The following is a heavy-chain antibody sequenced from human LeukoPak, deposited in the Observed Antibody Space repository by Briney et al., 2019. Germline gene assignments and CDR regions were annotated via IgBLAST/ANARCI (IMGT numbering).Heavy chain of an antibody. CDR1: GFTFGDYG. CDR2: ISYDGSNK. CDR3: ARDGITGTTNAFDI. J-gene: IGHJ3*02. D-gene: IGHD1-7*01. V-gene: IGHV3-30*05. Sequence: GGSLRLSCAASGFTFGDYGMSWVRQAPGKGLEWVAVISYDGSNKYYADSVKGRFTISRDNSKNTLYLQMNSLRAEDTAVYYCARDGITGTTNAFDIWGQGTMVTVSS.